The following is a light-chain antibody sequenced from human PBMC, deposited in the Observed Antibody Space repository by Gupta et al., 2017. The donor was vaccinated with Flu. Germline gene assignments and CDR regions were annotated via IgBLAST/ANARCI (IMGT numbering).Light chain of an antibody. CDR3: HHKHNSPWT. V-gene: IGKV1-5*03. Sequence: DIQMTQSPSTQSAFIGDTVTITCRASQSIRRWLAWYQQKPGKAPKLLIYTTSRVESGVPSRFSGSGSGTEFTLTINSLQPDDFATYYCHHKHNSPWTFGQGTKVESK. J-gene: IGKJ1*01. CDR2: TTS. CDR1: QSIRRW.